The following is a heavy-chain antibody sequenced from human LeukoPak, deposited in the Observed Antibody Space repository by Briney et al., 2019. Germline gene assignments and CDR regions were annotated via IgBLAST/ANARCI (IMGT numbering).Heavy chain of an antibody. J-gene: IGHJ4*02. V-gene: IGHV3-11*01. D-gene: IGHD3-10*01. CDR3: ARGYYGSGSYLPSFDY. Sequence: PGGSLRLSCAASGFTFSDYSMNWIRQAPGKGLEWVSYMSSSGSSIYYADSVKGRFTMSRDNAKNSLYLQMNSLRAEDTAVYYCARGYYGSGSYLPSFDYWGQGTLVTVSS. CDR1: GFTFSDYS. CDR2: MSSSGSSI.